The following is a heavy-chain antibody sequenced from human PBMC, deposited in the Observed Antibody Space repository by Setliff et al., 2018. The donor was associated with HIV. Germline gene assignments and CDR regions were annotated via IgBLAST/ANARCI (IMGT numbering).Heavy chain of an antibody. Sequence: GGSLRLSCAASGLTFSNYALHWVRQAPDKGLEWVAVISSDGSNQYYADSVKGQFTISRDNSKNTLYLQMNSLRAEDTAVYYCARGGGCSSTNCYQSFDVWGQGTMVTVSS. V-gene: IGHV3-30*04. J-gene: IGHJ3*01. CDR1: GLTFSNYA. CDR2: ISSDGSNQ. D-gene: IGHD2-2*01. CDR3: ARGGGCSSTNCYQSFDV.